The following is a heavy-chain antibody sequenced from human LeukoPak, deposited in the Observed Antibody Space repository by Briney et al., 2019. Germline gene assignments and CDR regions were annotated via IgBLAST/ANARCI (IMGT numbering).Heavy chain of an antibody. J-gene: IGHJ5*02. CDR1: GGSISSYY. CDR2: IYYSGST. CDR3: ASTPNQIAAAPFDP. D-gene: IGHD6-13*01. V-gene: IGHV4-59*12. Sequence: PSETLSLTCTVSGGSISSYYWSWIRQPPGKGLEWIGYIYYSGSTNYNPSLKSRVTISVDTSKNQFSLKLSSVTAADTAVYYCASTPNQIAAAPFDPWGQGTLVTVSS.